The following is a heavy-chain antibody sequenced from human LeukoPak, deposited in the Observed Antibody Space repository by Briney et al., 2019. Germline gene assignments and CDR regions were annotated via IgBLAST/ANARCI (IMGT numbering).Heavy chain of an antibody. CDR3: ARDLGYWNFDL. V-gene: IGHV4-59*01. CDR1: GGSISSYY. J-gene: IGHJ2*01. CDR2: IYYSGST. Sequence: SETLSLTCTVSGGSISSYYWSWIRQPPGKGLEWIGYIYYSGSTNYNPSLKSRVTISVDTSKNQFSLKLSSVTAADTAVYYCARDLGYWNFDLWGRGTLVTVSS. D-gene: IGHD7-27*01.